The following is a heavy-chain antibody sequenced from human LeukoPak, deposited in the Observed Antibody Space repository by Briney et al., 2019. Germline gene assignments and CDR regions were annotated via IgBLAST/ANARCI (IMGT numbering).Heavy chain of an antibody. Sequence: ASVKVSCKASGGTFSSYAISWVRQAPGQGLEGMGRIIPIFGIANCAQKFQGRVTITADKSTSTAYMELSSLRSEDTAVYYCARAGGVAGTSRRIDYWGQGTLVTVSS. CDR2: IIPIFGIA. V-gene: IGHV1-69*04. D-gene: IGHD6-19*01. J-gene: IGHJ4*02. CDR1: GGTFSSYA. CDR3: ARAGGVAGTSRRIDY.